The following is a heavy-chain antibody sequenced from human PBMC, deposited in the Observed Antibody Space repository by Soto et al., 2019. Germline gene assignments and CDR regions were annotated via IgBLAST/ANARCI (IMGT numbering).Heavy chain of an antibody. CDR2: TSYDGSNK. Sequence: QVQLVESGGGVVQPGTSLRLSCVGSGFTFRSFVIHWVRQAPGKGLEWVALTSYDGSNKYYYDSVKGRFTISRDNSRNTVDLQMDSLRLEDTPLYYCARWGTTGGLDVWGQGTLVSVSS. CDR3: ARWGTTGGLDV. CDR1: GFTFRSFV. D-gene: IGHD3-16*01. J-gene: IGHJ4*02. V-gene: IGHV3-30*19.